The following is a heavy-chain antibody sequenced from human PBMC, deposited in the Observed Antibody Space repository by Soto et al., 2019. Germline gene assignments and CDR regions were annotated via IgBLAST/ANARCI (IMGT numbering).Heavy chain of an antibody. CDR3: IQSPHYYGSGSYLYGMDV. D-gene: IGHD3-10*01. V-gene: IGHV3-15*07. CDR1: GFTFSNAW. CDR2: IKSKTDGGTT. Sequence: GGSLRLSCAASGFTFSNAWMNWVRQAPGKGLEWVGRIKSKTDGGTTDYAAPVKGRFTISRDDSKNTLYLQMNSLKTEDTAVYYCIQSPHYYGSGSYLYGMDVWGQGTTVTVSS. J-gene: IGHJ6*02.